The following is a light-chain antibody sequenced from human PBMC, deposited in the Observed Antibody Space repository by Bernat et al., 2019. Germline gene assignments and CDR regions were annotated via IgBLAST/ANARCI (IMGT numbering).Light chain of an antibody. Sequence: DIQMTQPPSTLSASVGDRVTITCRASQSISSWLAWYQQKPGKAPKLLIYKASSLESGVPSRFSGSGSGTEFTLTISSLQPDDFATYYCQQYNSYSPVPFGQGTKVEIK. CDR1: QSISSW. CDR3: QQYNSYSPVP. V-gene: IGKV1-5*03. CDR2: KAS. J-gene: IGKJ1*01.